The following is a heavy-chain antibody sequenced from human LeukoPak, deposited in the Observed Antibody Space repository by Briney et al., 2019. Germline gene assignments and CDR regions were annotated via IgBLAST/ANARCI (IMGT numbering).Heavy chain of an antibody. D-gene: IGHD4-17*01. CDR3: ARADGDYDGTFDY. V-gene: IGHV1-18*01. CDR2: ISAYNGNT. Sequence: ASVKVSCKASGYTFTSYGISWVRQAPGQGLEWMGWISAYNGNTNYAQKLQGRVTMTTDTSTSTADMELRSLRSDDTAVYYCARADGDYDGTFDYWGQGTLVTVSS. CDR1: GYTFTSYG. J-gene: IGHJ4*02.